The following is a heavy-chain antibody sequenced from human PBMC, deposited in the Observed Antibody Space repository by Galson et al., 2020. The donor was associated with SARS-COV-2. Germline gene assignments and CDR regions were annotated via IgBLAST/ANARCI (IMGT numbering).Heavy chain of an antibody. CDR2: IYTSGGT. J-gene: IGHJ6*03. V-gene: IGHV4-61*02. D-gene: IGHD6-13*01. CDR3: ARGEAQLVKRRAYFYYMDV. CDR1: GGSISSGSYY. Sequence: SETLSLTCTVSGGSISSGSYYWSWIRQPAGKGLEWIGRIYTSGGTNYNPSLKSRVTISVDTSKNQFSLKLSSVTAADTAVYYCARGEAQLVKRRAYFYYMDVWGKGTTVTVSS.